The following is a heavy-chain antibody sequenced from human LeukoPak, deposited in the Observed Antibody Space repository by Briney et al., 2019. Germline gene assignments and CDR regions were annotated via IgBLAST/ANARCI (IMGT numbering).Heavy chain of an antibody. D-gene: IGHD2-15*01. V-gene: IGHV3-23*01. CDR2: FSGSGGNT. CDR3: ARSGLNRFDY. J-gene: IGHJ4*02. CDR1: GFTFSTYA. Sequence: GGSLRLSCAASGFTFSTYAMSWVCQAPGKGLEWVSSFSGSGGNTYYADSLKGRFTISRDNSKNTLYLQLNSLRAEDTAVYYCARSGLNRFDYWGQGTLVTVSS.